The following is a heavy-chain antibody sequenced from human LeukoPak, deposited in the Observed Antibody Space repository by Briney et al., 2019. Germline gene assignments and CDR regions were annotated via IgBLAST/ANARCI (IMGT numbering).Heavy chain of an antibody. CDR1: RGSPSGYY. CDR2: VYSNGIT. CDR3: ARRAYYDTSIYSPASGYFDV. V-gene: IGHV4-4*08. D-gene: IGHD3-16*01. Sequence: PSETLSLTSTDPRGSPSGYYFNSIRQPPGKGLEWIGYVYSNGITNYSPSFRGRGTISIATSKNQFSLRLRSVTAADTATYYCARRAYYDTSIYSPASGYFDVWGRGNLVTVSS. J-gene: IGHJ2*01.